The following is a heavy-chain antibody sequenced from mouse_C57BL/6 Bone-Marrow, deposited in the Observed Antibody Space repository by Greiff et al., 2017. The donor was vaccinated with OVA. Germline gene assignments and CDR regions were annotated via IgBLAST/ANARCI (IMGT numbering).Heavy chain of an antibody. V-gene: IGHV3-6*01. CDR3: ARGTTAYY. D-gene: IGHD1-2*01. CDR2: ISYDGSN. J-gene: IGHJ2*01. Sequence: EVQLQQSGPGLVKPSQSLSLTCSVTGYSITSGYYWNWIRQFPGNKLEWMGYISYDGSNNYNPSLKNRISITRDTSKNQFFLKLNSVTTEDTATYYCARGTTAYYWGQGTTLTVSS. CDR1: GYSITSGYY.